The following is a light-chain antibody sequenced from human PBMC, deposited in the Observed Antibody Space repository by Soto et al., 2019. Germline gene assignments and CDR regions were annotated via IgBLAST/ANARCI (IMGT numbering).Light chain of an antibody. J-gene: IGKJ2*01. CDR3: QQYGTSPYT. CDR2: GAS. CDR1: QSVSSNY. V-gene: IGKV3-20*01. Sequence: EIVLTQSPGTLSLSPGESATLSCRASQSVSSNYLAWYQQKPGQAPRLLIYGASSRATGIPDRFRGSGSGADFTLTISRLEPEDFAVYYCQQYGTSPYTFGQGTKVGIK.